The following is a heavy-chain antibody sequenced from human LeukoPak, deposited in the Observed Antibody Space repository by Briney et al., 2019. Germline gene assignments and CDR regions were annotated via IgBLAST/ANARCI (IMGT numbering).Heavy chain of an antibody. V-gene: IGHV1-2*02. J-gene: IGHJ6*03. CDR1: GYTFTGYY. D-gene: IGHD3-3*01. CDR3: ARDKDDFWSGYYTGLYYYMDV. CDR2: INPNSGGT. Sequence: ASVKVSCKASGYTFTGYYMHWVRQAPGQGLEWMGWINPNSGGTNYAQKFQGRVTMTRDTSISTAYMELSRLRSDDTAVYYCARDKDDFWSGYYTGLYYYMDVWGKGTTVTVSS.